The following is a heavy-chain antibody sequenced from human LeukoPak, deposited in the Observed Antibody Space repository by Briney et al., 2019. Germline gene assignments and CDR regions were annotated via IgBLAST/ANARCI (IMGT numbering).Heavy chain of an antibody. V-gene: IGHV3-48*01. J-gene: IGHJ4*02. CDR1: GFTFSDYS. D-gene: IGHD2-2*01. Sequence: GGSLRFSCAASGFTFSDYSMNWVRQAPGKGLEWISYVGISSGNTKYADSVKGRFTISGDKAKNSLYLQMNSLRVEDTAVYYCARDTKYAFDNWGQGTLVTVSS. CDR2: VGISSGNT. CDR3: ARDTKYAFDN.